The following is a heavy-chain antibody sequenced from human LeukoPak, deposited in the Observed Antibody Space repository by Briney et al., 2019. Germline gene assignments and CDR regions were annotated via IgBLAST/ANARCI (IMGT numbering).Heavy chain of an antibody. J-gene: IGHJ6*02. CDR3: AASSSSSRYSGMDA. D-gene: IGHD6-6*01. Sequence: SVIYSGASTYYADSVKGRFTISRDNSKSTLYLHMNILRAEDTAVYYCAASSSSSRYSGMDAWGQGTTVIVSS. V-gene: IGHV3-66*01. CDR2: IYSGAST.